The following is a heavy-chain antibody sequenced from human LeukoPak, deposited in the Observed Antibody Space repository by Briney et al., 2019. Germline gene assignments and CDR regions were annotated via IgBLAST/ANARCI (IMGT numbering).Heavy chain of an antibody. J-gene: IGHJ6*03. D-gene: IGHD6-6*01. V-gene: IGHV1-46*01. CDR2: ISPSGGST. CDR3: ATIAAIYYYYMDV. CDR1: GYTFTSNY. Sequence: GASVKVSCKAFGYTFTSNYMHWVRQALGQGPEWMGVISPSGGSTTYAQKFQGRVTLTRDMSTSTDYLELSSLRSEDTAVYYCATIAAIYYYYMDVWGKGTTVTVSS.